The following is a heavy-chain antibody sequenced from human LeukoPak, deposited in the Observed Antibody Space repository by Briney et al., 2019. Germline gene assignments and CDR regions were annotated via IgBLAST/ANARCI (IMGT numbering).Heavy chain of an antibody. V-gene: IGHV4-30-4*08. CDR3: ASGSLVAGTALCDY. Sequence: PSETLSLTCTVSGGSISSGDYYWSWIRQPPGKGLEWIGYIYYSGSTYYNPSLKSRVTISVDTSKNQFSLKLSSVTAADTAVYYCASGSLVAGTALCDYWGQGTLVTVSS. J-gene: IGHJ4*02. CDR2: IYYSGST. D-gene: IGHD6-19*01. CDR1: GGSISSGDYY.